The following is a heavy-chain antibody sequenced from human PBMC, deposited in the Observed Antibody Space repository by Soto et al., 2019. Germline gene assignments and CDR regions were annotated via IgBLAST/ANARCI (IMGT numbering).Heavy chain of an antibody. V-gene: IGHV3-66*01. J-gene: IGHJ6*02. CDR3: ARVGSTYYYYGMDV. CDR2: IYSGGST. CDR1: GFTVSSNY. Sequence: GGSLRLSCAASGFTVSSNYMSWVRQAPGKGLEWVSVIYSGGSTYYADSVKGRFTISRHNSKNTLYLQMNSLRAEDTAVYYCARVGSTYYYYGMDVWGQGTTVTGSS. D-gene: IGHD1-26*01.